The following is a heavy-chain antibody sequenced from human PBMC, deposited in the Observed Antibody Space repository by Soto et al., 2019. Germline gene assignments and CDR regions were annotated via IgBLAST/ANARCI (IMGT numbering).Heavy chain of an antibody. V-gene: IGHV3-48*01. CDR2: ISSSSSTI. CDR3: AREGSSACNALTWFDP. CDR1: GFTFSSYS. D-gene: IGHD6-19*01. Sequence: EVQLVESGGGLVQPGGSLRLSCAASGFTFSSYSMNWVRQAPGKGLEWVSYISSSSSTIYDADSVQGRFTISRDDSKNSLYLQRTCLRAEDTAVYSCAREGSSACNALTWFDPWGPGTLVTVSS. J-gene: IGHJ5*02.